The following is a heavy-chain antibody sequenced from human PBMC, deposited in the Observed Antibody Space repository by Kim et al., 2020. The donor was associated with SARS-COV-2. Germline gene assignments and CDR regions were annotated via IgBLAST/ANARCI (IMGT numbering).Heavy chain of an antibody. Sequence: SETLSLTCTVSGGSISSYYWSWIRQPPGKGLEWIGYIYYSGSTNYNPSLKSRVTISVDTSKNQFSLKLSSVTAADTAVYYCARDSPGDSSGYYYPPSFDYWGQGTLVTVSS. J-gene: IGHJ4*02. CDR3: ARDSPGDSSGYYYPPSFDY. CDR2: IYYSGST. V-gene: IGHV4-59*13. D-gene: IGHD3-22*01. CDR1: GGSISSYY.